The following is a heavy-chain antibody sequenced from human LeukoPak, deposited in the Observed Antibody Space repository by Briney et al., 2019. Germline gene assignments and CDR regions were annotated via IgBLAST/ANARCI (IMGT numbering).Heavy chain of an antibody. V-gene: IGHV3-23*01. J-gene: IGHJ4*02. D-gene: IGHD6-19*01. CDR3: AKWIISSGWYGV. Sequence: GGSLRLSCAASGFTFSSYAMSWVRQAPGKGLEWVSAISGSGGSTYYADSVKGRFTISRDNSKNTLYLQMSSLRAEDTAVYYCAKWIISSGWYGVWGQGTLVTVSS. CDR1: GFTFSSYA. CDR2: ISGSGGST.